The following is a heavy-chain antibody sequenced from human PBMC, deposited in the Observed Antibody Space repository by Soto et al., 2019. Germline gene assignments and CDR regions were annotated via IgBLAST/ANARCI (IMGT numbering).Heavy chain of an antibody. V-gene: IGHV1-69*13. J-gene: IGHJ4*02. D-gene: IGHD3-9*01. CDR2: IIPIFGTA. Sequence: ASVKVSCKASGGTFSSYAISWVRQAPGQGLEWMGGIIPIFGTANYAQKFQGRVTITADESTSTAYMELSSLRSEDTAVYYCARDQHYDILTGPRAGFDYWGQGTLVTVSS. CDR1: GGTFSSYA. CDR3: ARDQHYDILTGPRAGFDY.